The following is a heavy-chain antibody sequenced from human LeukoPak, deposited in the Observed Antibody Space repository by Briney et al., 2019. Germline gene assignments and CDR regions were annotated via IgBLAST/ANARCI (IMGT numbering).Heavy chain of an antibody. J-gene: IGHJ4*02. CDR2: ISGGGETT. CDR3: ARDYADYVGYFFFDY. CDR1: GFTFNNYA. V-gene: IGHV3-23*01. D-gene: IGHD4-17*01. Sequence: GGSLRLSCAASGFTFNNYAMNWVREAPGKGLEWVSSISGGGETTYYADSAKGRFTISRDNSQNTLYLQMNSLRAEDTAVYYRARDYADYVGYFFFDYWGQGTLVTVSS.